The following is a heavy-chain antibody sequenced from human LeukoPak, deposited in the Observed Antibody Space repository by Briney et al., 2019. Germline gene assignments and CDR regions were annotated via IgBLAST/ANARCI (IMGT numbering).Heavy chain of an antibody. D-gene: IGHD6-13*01. Sequence: PSETLSLTCVVYGGSFSGYYWSWIRRPPGKGLEWIGEINHSGSTNYNPSLKSRVTISVDTSKNQFSLKLSSVTAADTAVYYCARGSRIAATISQFHPWGQGTLVTVSS. CDR2: INHSGST. V-gene: IGHV4-34*01. J-gene: IGHJ5*02. CDR3: ARGSRIAATISQFHP. CDR1: GGSFSGYY.